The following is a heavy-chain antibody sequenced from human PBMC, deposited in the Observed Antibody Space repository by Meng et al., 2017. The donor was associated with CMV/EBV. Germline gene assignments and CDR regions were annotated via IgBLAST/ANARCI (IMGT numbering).Heavy chain of an antibody. CDR2: IYTSGST. D-gene: IGHD6-13*01. V-gene: IGHV4-4*07. J-gene: IGHJ5*02. CDR3: ARGKSSSWYRMVKANWFDP. Sequence: SFSGYFWSWLRQPVGKGLGWIGRIYTSGSTNYNPSLTSRATMSVDTSKNQFSLKLSSVTAADTAVYYCARGKSSSWYRMVKANWFDPWGQGTLVTVSS. CDR1: SFSGYF.